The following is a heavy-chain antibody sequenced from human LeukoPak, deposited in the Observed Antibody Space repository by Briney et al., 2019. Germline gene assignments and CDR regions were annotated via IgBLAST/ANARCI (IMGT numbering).Heavy chain of an antibody. Sequence: ASVKVSFKASGYTFTSYYMHWVRQAPGQGLEWMGLINPSGGSTSYAQKFQGRVTMTRDTSTSTVYMELSSLRSEDTAVYYCARDVTIFWSGYNDAFDIWGQGTMVTVSS. CDR3: ARDVTIFWSGYNDAFDI. J-gene: IGHJ3*02. CDR1: GYTFTSYY. CDR2: INPSGGST. D-gene: IGHD3-3*01. V-gene: IGHV1-46*01.